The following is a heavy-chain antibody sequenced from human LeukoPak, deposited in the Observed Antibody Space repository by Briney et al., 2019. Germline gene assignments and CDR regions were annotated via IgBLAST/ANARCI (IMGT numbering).Heavy chain of an antibody. J-gene: IGHJ4*02. Sequence: SETLSLTCAVSGGSISSGGYSWSWIRQPPGKGLEWIGEINHSGSTNYNPSLKSRVTISVDTSKNQFSLKLSSVTAEDTAVYYCARVLSGNSFPSYFDYWGQGTLVTVSS. CDR1: GGSISSGGYS. CDR2: INHSGST. D-gene: IGHD4-23*01. CDR3: ARVLSGNSFPSYFDY. V-gene: IGHV4-34*01.